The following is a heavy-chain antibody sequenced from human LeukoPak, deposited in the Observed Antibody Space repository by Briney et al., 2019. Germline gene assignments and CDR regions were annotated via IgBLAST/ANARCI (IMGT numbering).Heavy chain of an antibody. CDR3: ARDSAVAGSSFDY. J-gene: IGHJ4*02. D-gene: IGHD6-19*01. V-gene: IGHV4-4*02. CDR2: IFHSGTT. CDR1: GASFNSTRW. Sequence: SGTLSLTCAVSGASFNSTRWWSWVRQSPEKGLEWIGEIFHSGTTNYNPSLKSRVTISIDKSKNQFSLKLNSVTAADTAIYFCARDSAVAGSSFDYWGQGTLVTGSS.